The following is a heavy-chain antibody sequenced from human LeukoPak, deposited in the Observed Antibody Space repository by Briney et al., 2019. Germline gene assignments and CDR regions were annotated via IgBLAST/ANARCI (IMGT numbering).Heavy chain of an antibody. CDR1: GGSISSYY. Sequence: SETLSLTCTVSGGSISSYYWSWIRQPPGKGLEWIGYIYYSGSTNYNPSLKSRVTISVDTSKNQFSLKLSSVTAADTAVYYCARLGVLWFGELPSYYFDYWGQGTLVTVSS. CDR3: ARLGVLWFGELPSYYFDY. CDR2: IYYSGST. J-gene: IGHJ4*02. V-gene: IGHV4-59*08. D-gene: IGHD3-10*01.